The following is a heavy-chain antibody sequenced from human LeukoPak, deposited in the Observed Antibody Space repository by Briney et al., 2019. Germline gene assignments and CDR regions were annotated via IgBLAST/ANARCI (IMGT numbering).Heavy chain of an antibody. V-gene: IGHV3-11*01. J-gene: IGHJ4*02. Sequence: PGGSLRLSCAASGFTFSDYYMSWIRQAPGKGLEWVSYISSSGSTIYYADSVKGRFTISRDNAKNSLYLQMNSLRAEDTAVYYCAKEKSGDSSGYYYDYWGQGTLVTVSS. D-gene: IGHD3-22*01. CDR1: GFTFSDYY. CDR3: AKEKSGDSSGYYYDY. CDR2: ISSSGSTI.